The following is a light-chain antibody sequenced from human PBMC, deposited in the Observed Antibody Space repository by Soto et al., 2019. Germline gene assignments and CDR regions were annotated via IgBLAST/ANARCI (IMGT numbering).Light chain of an antibody. CDR2: PAS. CDR1: QSISNY. J-gene: IGKJ1*01. V-gene: IGKV1-39*01. CDR3: QQTYSTPPT. Sequence: DIQMTQSPSSLSASLGDRVTITCRASQSISNYLNWYQQKPGKAPKLLISPASSLQSGVPSRFSGSGSGTDFTLTVSSLQPEDFATYYCQQTYSTPPTFGQGTKVEIK.